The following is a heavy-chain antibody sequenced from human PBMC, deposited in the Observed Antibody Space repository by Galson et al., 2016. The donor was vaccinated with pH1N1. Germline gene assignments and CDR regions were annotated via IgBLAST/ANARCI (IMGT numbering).Heavy chain of an antibody. Sequence: SVKVSCKAFGGSFISWVRQAPGQGLEWMGGIITMFGTSNYAQKFQGSVTMTTDESRSTAYMEFRSVRFEDTAVYFCAKSSHPWAQFDSWGQGTLVTVSS. J-gene: IGHJ4*02. V-gene: IGHV1-69*05. CDR3: AKSSHPWAQFDS. CDR2: IITMFGTS. CDR1: GGSF.